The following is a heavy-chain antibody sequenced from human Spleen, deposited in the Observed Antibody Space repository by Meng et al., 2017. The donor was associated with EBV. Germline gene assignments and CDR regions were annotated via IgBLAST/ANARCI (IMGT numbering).Heavy chain of an antibody. D-gene: IGHD3-22*01. Sequence: RLVQPGAEVKKPGASWKVSCKASGYTFINYGITWVRQAPGQGLEWMGWISAYNGNTDYAQNLQGRVTMTKDTSTSTAYMDLRSLTSDDTAVYFCARVSDYDSSGLDYWGQGTLVTVSS. CDR1: GYTFINYG. CDR2: ISAYNGNT. CDR3: ARVSDYDSSGLDY. V-gene: IGHV1-18*01. J-gene: IGHJ4*02.